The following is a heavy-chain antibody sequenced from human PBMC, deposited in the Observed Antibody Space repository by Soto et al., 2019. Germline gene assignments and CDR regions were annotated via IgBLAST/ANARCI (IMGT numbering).Heavy chain of an antibody. V-gene: IGHV1-18*01. CDR3: ARNLLSGYYYGSGAANWFDP. J-gene: IGHJ5*02. Sequence: ASVKVSCKASGYTFTSYGISWVRQAPGQGLEWMGWISAYNGNTNYAQKLQGRVTMTTDTSTSTAYMELRSLRSDDTAVYYCARNLLSGYYYGSGAANWFDPWGQGTLVTVSS. CDR2: ISAYNGNT. D-gene: IGHD3-10*01. CDR1: GYTFTSYG.